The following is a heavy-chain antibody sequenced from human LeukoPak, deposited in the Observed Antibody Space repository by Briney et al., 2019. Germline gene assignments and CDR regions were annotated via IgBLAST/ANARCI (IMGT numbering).Heavy chain of an antibody. J-gene: IGHJ4*02. D-gene: IGHD5-12*01. Sequence: GGSLRLSCAASGFTFSSYAMSWVRQAPGKGLEWVSVISGSSGSTYYADSVKGRFTISRDNSKNTLYLQMNSLRAEDTALYYCAKVYRSGYVLEMTWFDYWGQGTLVTVSS. CDR1: GFTFSSYA. CDR2: ISGSSGST. V-gene: IGHV3-23*01. CDR3: AKVYRSGYVLEMTWFDY.